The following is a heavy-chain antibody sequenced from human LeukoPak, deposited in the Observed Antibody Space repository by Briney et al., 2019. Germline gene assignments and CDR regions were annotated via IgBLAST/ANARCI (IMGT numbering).Heavy chain of an antibody. CDR1: GGSFSGYY. CDR2: IYHSGST. CDR3: ASSNSWL. J-gene: IGHJ4*02. V-gene: IGHV4-34*01. D-gene: IGHD6-13*01. Sequence: SETLSLTCAVYGGSFSGYYWSWVRQPPGKGLEWIGEIYHSGSTNYNPSLKSRVTISVDKSKNQFSLKLSSVTAADTAVYYCASSNSWLWGQGTLVTVSS.